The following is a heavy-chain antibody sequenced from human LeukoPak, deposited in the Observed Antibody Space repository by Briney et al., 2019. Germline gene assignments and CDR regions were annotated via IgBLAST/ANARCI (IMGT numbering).Heavy chain of an antibody. D-gene: IGHD4-17*01. Sequence: GASVTVSCKASGGTFISYAISWVRQAPGQGLEWMGGIIPILGTANYAQKFQGRVTITADESTSTAYMELSSLRSEDTAVYYCARSPDYGDDPGAFDIWGQGTMVTVSS. CDR1: GGTFISYA. V-gene: IGHV1-69*13. CDR3: ARSPDYGDDPGAFDI. J-gene: IGHJ3*02. CDR2: IIPILGTA.